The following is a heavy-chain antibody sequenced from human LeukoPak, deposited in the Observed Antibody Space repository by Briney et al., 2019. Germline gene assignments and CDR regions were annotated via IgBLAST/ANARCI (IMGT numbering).Heavy chain of an antibody. CDR3: ASIPGYSSGGYYYYYMDV. CDR2: MYYSGST. Sequence: SETLSLTCTVSGGSISSSSYYWGWIRQPPGKGLEWIGSMYYSGSTYYNPSLKSRVTISVDTSKNQFSLKLSSVTAADTAVYYCASIPGYSSGGYYYYYMDVWGKGTTVTVSS. D-gene: IGHD6-19*01. CDR1: GGSISSSSYY. V-gene: IGHV4-39*01. J-gene: IGHJ6*03.